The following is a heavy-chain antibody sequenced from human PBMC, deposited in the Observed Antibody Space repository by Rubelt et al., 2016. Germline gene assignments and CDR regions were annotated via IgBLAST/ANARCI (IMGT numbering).Heavy chain of an antibody. J-gene: IGHJ3*02. CDR3: ATDITNAFGI. V-gene: IGHV1-24*01. CDR2: FDPEAGET. Sequence: QVQLVQSGAEVKKPGASVKVSCKVSGYTLTELSMHWVRQAPGKGLEWMGGFDPEAGETISAQNFLGRGTMTEEPSTDTAYMERSSLRSEDTAVYYCATDITNAFGIWGQGTMVTVSS. D-gene: IGHD3-10*01. CDR1: GYTLTELS.